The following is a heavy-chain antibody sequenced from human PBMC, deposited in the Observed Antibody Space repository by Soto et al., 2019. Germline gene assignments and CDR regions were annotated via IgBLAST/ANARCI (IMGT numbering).Heavy chain of an antibody. Sequence: PSETLSLTCTVSGASISSYYWTWLRQPPGKGLEWIGEINHSGSTNYNPSLKSRVTISVDTSKNQFSLKLSSVTAADTAVYYCAREVGRKWELLLRGFDPWGLGTLVTVSS. J-gene: IGHJ5*02. V-gene: IGHV4-34*01. CDR3: AREVGRKWELLLRGFDP. CDR1: GASISSYY. CDR2: INHSGST. D-gene: IGHD1-26*01.